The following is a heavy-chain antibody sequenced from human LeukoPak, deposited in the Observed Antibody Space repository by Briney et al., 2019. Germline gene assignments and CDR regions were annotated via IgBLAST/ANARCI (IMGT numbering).Heavy chain of an antibody. D-gene: IGHD5-12*01. CDR2: IYTSGTI. CDR3: ARHGSRVMATIEDS. Sequence: PSETLSLTCIVSGGSISSYYWSWIRQPAGTALEWIGRIYTSGTITYNPSLKSRVTMSVDASKNQFSLKLSSVTAADTAVYYCARHGSRVMATIEDSWGQGTLVIVSS. CDR1: GGSISSYY. J-gene: IGHJ4*02. V-gene: IGHV4-4*07.